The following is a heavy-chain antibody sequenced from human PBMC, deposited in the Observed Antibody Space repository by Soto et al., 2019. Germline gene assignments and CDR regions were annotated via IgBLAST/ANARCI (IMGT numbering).Heavy chain of an antibody. J-gene: IGHJ4*02. CDR3: ASFSGATCGDYGGGINY. D-gene: IGHD4-17*01. Sequence: NPSETLSLTCTVSGGSISGSSYYWGWIRQPPGKGLECIGSVHYSGSTDYNPSLKSRVTISVDTSKNQFSLKLTSVTAADTAVYFCASFSGATCGDYGGGINYWGQGTLVTVSS. CDR1: GGSISGSSYY. V-gene: IGHV4-39*01. CDR2: VHYSGST.